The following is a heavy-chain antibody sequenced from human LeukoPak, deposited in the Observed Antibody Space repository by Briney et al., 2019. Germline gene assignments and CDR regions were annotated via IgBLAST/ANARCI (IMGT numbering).Heavy chain of an antibody. D-gene: IGHD3-16*02. CDR2: IHPSTGNP. J-gene: IGHJ5*01. Sequence: ASVKVSCKASGYSFTNYAMNWGRQAPGQGLEWMGWIHPSTGNPTYAQGFTGRFVFSLDTSVSTTYLQISSLKAEDTAVYFCARAFQSLGGLSLPDSSGPGTPLTVSS. V-gene: IGHV7-4-1*02. CDR3: ARAFQSLGGLSLPDS. CDR1: GYSFTNYA.